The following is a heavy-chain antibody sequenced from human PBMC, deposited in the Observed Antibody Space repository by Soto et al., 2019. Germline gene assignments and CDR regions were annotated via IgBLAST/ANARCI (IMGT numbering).Heavy chain of an antibody. D-gene: IGHD3-22*01. CDR3: ARDLHTYYYDSSGYYPFDY. CDR2: ISSSSSTI. V-gene: IGHV3-48*02. Sequence: GGSLRLSCAASGFTFSSYSMNWVRQAPGKGLEWVSYISSSSSTIYYADSVKGRFTISRDNAKNSLYLQMNSLRDEDTAVYYCARDLHTYYYDSSGYYPFDYWGQGTLVTVSS. CDR1: GFTFSSYS. J-gene: IGHJ4*02.